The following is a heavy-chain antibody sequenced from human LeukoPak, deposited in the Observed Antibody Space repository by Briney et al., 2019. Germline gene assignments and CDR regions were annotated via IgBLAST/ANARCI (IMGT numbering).Heavy chain of an antibody. CDR1: GGTFSSYA. CDR2: IIPIFGTA. D-gene: IGHD2-2*02. CDR3: ARYCSSTSCYTGTAFDY. J-gene: IGHJ4*02. Sequence: SVKVSCKASGGTFSSYAISWVRQAPGPGLEWMGGIIPIFGTANYAQKFQGRVTITADESTSTAYMELSSLRSEDTAVYYCARYCSSTSCYTGTAFDYWGQGTLVTVSS. V-gene: IGHV1-69*13.